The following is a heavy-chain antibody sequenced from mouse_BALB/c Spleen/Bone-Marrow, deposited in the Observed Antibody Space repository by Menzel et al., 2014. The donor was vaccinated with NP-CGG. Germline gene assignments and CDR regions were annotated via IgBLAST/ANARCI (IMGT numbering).Heavy chain of an antibody. V-gene: IGHV5-6*01. CDR1: GFTFSSYG. D-gene: IGHD2-4*01. J-gene: IGHJ2*01. Sequence: EVKLVESGGDLVKPGGSLKPSCAASGFTFSSYGMPWVRQTPDKRLEWVATISSGGSYTYYPDSVKGRLTISRDNAKNTLYLQMSSLKSEDTAMYYCARQTYYDYDGYFDYWGQGTTLTVSS. CDR3: ARQTYYDYDGYFDY. CDR2: ISSGGSYT.